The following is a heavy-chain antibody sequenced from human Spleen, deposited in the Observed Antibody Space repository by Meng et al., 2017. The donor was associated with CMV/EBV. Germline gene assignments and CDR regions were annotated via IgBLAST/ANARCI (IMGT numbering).Heavy chain of an antibody. CDR3: AKEATKGTYCGGDCYPYYFDY. CDR1: GCPFSLYG. V-gene: IGHV3-30*02. J-gene: IGHJ4*01. CDR2: IRYDGSNK. D-gene: IGHD2-21*02. Sequence: QVQLVEXGXGVVLPGGHLGRPXAACGCPFSLYGMHWVRQAPGKGLEWVAFIRYDGSNKYYADSVKGRLTISRDNSKNTLYLQMNSLRAEDTAVYYCAKEATKGTYCGGDCYPYYFDYWVHGTLVTVSS.